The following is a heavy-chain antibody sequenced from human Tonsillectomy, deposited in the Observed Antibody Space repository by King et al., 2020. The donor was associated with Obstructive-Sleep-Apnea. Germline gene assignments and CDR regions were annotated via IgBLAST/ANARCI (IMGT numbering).Heavy chain of an antibody. V-gene: IGHV4-39*07. Sequence: LQLQESGPGLVKPSETLSLTCTVSGGSISSSSYYWGWIRQPPGKGLEWIGSTYYSVSTYYNPSLKSRVTISVDTSKNQFSLKVTSVTAADTAVYYCARGTLSIAVGNKFDSWGQGTLVTVSS. CDR3: ARGTLSIAVGNKFDS. J-gene: IGHJ4*02. D-gene: IGHD6-19*01. CDR1: GGSISSSSYY. CDR2: TYYSVST.